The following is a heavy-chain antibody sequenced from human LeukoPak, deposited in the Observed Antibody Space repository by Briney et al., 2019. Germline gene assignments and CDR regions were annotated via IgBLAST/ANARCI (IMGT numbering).Heavy chain of an antibody. CDR3: ARVTGGSSWYGAADY. CDR2: ISSSSYYI. D-gene: IGHD6-13*01. Sequence: GGSLRLSCAASAFTFSTHTMNWFRQAPGEGLXXXSSISSSSYYIHYADSVKGRFTISRDNAKNSLFLQMNRLRAEDTAMYYCARVTGGSSWYGAADYWGQGTLVTVSS. CDR1: AFTFSTHT. V-gene: IGHV3-21*01. J-gene: IGHJ4*02.